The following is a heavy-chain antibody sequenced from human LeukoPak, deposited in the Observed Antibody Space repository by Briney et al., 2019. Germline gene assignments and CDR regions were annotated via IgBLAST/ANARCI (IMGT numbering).Heavy chain of an antibody. V-gene: IGHV3-23*01. D-gene: IGHD3-9*01. Sequence: GGSLRLSCAASGFTFNTYAMNWVRQAPGKGLEWVSSISGSGENTYYADSVKGRFTISRDNSKDTLSLQMNSLRAEDTAVYYCAKGSVNYDILTGSYFDYWGQGTLVTVSS. J-gene: IGHJ4*02. CDR3: AKGSVNYDILTGSYFDY. CDR1: GFTFNTYA. CDR2: ISGSGENT.